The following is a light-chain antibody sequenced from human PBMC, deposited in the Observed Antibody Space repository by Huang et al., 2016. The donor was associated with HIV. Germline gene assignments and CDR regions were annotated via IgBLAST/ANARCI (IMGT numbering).Light chain of an antibody. J-gene: IGKJ3*01. V-gene: IGKV3-15*01. Sequence: EIVMTQSPATLSVSPGEGVTLSCMASQNVRFRLAWYQQKTGQAPRLLIYDASTRATGIPARFSGSGSGTEFTLTISSLQSEDFAVYYCQQYNDRPLLFTFGPGTKVDIK. CDR3: QQYNDRPLLFT. CDR1: QNVRFR. CDR2: DAS.